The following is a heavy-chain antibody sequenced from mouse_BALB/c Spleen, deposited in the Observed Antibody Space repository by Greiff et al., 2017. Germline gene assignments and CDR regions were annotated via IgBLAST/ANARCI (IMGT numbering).Heavy chain of an antibody. CDR1: GFSLTSYG. V-gene: IGHV2-2*02. Sequence: VKLQESGPGLVQPSQSLSITCTVSGFSLTSYGVHWVRQSPGKGLEWLGVIWSGGSTDYNAAFISRLSISKDNSKSQVFFKMNSLQANDTAIYYCCRSGDGWYFDVWGAGTTVTVSS. J-gene: IGHJ1*01. CDR3: CRSGDGWYFDV. D-gene: IGHD2-3*01. CDR2: IWSGGST.